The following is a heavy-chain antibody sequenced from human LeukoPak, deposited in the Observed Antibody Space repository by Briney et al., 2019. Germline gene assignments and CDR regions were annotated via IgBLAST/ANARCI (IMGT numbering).Heavy chain of an antibody. J-gene: IGHJ4*02. V-gene: IGHV3-23*01. CDR2: ISGSDYA. D-gene: IGHD5-18*01. CDR1: GFTFSNYA. CDR3: AKGTEKLKGYSYGYAIAY. Sequence: PGGSLRLSCAASGFTFSNYAMGWVRRAPGKGLEWVSGISGSDYAYYTDSVKGRFTISRDNSKNTLYLQTNTLRAEDTAVYYCAKGTEKLKGYSYGYAIAYWGQGTLVTVSS.